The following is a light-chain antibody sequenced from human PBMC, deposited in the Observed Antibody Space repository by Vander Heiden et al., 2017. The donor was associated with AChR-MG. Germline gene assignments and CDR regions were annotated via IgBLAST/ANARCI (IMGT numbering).Light chain of an antibody. Sequence: QSALTQPASVSGSPGQSITISCTGTSSDVGGYNYVSWYQQHPGKAPKLMSYDVSKRPSGVSNRFSGSKSGNTASLTISGLQAEDEADYYCSSYTSSSTLVVLGGGTKLTVL. CDR2: DVS. CDR1: SSDVGGYNY. J-gene: IGLJ2*01. CDR3: SSYTSSSTLVV. V-gene: IGLV2-14*03.